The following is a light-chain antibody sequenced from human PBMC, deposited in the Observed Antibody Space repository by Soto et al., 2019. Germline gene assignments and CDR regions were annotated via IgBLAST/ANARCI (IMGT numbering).Light chain of an antibody. J-gene: IGLJ1*01. CDR2: EVS. V-gene: IGLV2-23*02. CDR3: CSYAGSSIFYV. CDR1: SSDVGSYNL. Sequence: ALTQPASVSGSPGQSITISCTGTSSDVGSYNLVSWYQQHPGKAPKLMIYEVSKRPSGVSNRFSGSKSGNTASLTISGLQAEDEADYYCCSYAGSSIFYVFGTGTKVTFL.